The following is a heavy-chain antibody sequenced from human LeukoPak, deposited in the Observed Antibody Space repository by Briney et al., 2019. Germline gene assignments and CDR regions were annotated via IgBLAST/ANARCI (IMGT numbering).Heavy chain of an antibody. V-gene: IGHV3-30-3*01. D-gene: IGHD5-18*01. Sequence: PGGSLRLSCAASGFTFSSYAMHWVRQAPGKGLEWVAVISYDGSNKYYADSVKGRFTISRDNSKNTLYLQMNSLRAEDTAVYYCARGEIIQLWFKNEPKYYFDYWGQGTLVTVSS. CDR2: ISYDGSNK. CDR3: ARGEIIQLWFKNEPKYYFDY. J-gene: IGHJ4*02. CDR1: GFTFSSYA.